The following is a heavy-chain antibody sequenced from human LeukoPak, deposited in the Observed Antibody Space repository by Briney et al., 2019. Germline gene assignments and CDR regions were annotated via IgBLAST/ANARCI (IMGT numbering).Heavy chain of an antibody. CDR1: GYTLTELS. V-gene: IGHV1-24*01. D-gene: IGHD4-23*01. J-gene: IGHJ4*02. CDR3: ARDLGATTVVIPLDY. Sequence: GASVKVSCKVSGYTLTELSMHWVRQAPGKGLEWMGGFDPEDGETIYAQKFQGRVTMTEDTSTDTAYMELSSLRSEDAAVYYCARDLGATTVVIPLDYWGQGTLVTVSS. CDR2: FDPEDGET.